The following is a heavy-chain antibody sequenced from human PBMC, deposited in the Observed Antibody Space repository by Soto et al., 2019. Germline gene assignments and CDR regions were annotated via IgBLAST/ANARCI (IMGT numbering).Heavy chain of an antibody. CDR2: INPGGGST. J-gene: IGHJ4*01. V-gene: IGHV1-46*01. CDR3: ARPIAVRATVLYFFDY. Sequence: ASVKVSCKASGYNFTTYYIHWVRQAPGQGLEWMGVINPGGGSTNYAQKFKGRLTVTADTSTSIVYMELSSLTSEDTAVYYCARPIAVRATVLYFFDYLGQGTLVTVSS. CDR1: GYNFTTYY. D-gene: IGHD1-1*01.